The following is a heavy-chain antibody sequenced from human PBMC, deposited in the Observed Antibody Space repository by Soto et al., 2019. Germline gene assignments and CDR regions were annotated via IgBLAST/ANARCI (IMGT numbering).Heavy chain of an antibody. D-gene: IGHD3-22*01. CDR2: IYYSGST. Sequence: SETLSLTCTVSGGSIRSYYWSWIRQPPGKGLEWIGYIYYSGSTSYNPSLKSRVTISVDTSKNQLSLKLTSVTAADTAVYYCATNAAQWLSWFDPWGQGTLVTVSS. J-gene: IGHJ5*02. V-gene: IGHV4-59*01. CDR3: ATNAAQWLSWFDP. CDR1: GGSIRSYY.